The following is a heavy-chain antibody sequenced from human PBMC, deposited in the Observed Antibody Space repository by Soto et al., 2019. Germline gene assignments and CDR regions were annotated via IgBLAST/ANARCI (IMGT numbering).Heavy chain of an antibody. Sequence: QVQLVQSGAEVKKPGSSVKVSCKASGGTFSSYAISWVRQAPGQGLEWMGGIIPILGTADYAQKFQGRVTITAHESTSAAYMELSSLTSEDTAVYYCARDVGVYDYSPFAYWGQGTLVTVSS. V-gene: IGHV1-69*12. CDR3: ARDVGVYDYSPFAY. J-gene: IGHJ4*02. CDR1: GGTFSSYA. D-gene: IGHD4-4*01. CDR2: IIPILGTA.